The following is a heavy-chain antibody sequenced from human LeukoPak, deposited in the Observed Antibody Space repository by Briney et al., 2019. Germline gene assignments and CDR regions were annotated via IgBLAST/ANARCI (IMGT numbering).Heavy chain of an antibody. CDR1: GGSISSSGYY. CDR3: ASASSGSYADDAFDI. CDR2: IYYSGST. D-gene: IGHD3-10*01. V-gene: IGHV4-39*01. Sequence: SETLSLTCTVSGGSISSSGYYWGWIHQPPGKGLEWIGSIYYSGSTYYNPSLKSRVTISVDTSKNQFSLKLSSVTAADTAVYYCASASSGSYADDAFDIWGQGTMVTVSS. J-gene: IGHJ3*02.